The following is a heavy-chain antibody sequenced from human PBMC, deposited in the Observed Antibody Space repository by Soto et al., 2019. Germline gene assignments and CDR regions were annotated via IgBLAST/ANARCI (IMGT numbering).Heavy chain of an antibody. Sequence: PGGSLSLSCAASGFTVSSNYMSWVRQPPGKGLEWVPVIYSGGSTYYADSVKGRFTISRDNSKNTLYLQMNSLRAEDTAVYYCARDLRTLYGMDVWGQGTTVTVSS. CDR1: GFTVSSNY. V-gene: IGHV3-53*01. CDR2: IYSGGST. J-gene: IGHJ6*02. CDR3: ARDLRTLYGMDV.